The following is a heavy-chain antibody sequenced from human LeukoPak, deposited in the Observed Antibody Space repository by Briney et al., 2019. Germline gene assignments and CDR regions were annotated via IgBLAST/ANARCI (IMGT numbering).Heavy chain of an antibody. CDR3: ARDHLDGYNTYYFDY. CDR2: IYYSGST. CDR1: GGSISSYY. J-gene: IGHJ4*02. V-gene: IGHV4-59*01. Sequence: SGTLSLTCTVSGGSISSYYWSWIRRPPGKGLEWIGYIYYSGSTNYNPSLKSRVTISVDTSKNQFSLKLSSVTAADTAVYYCARDHLDGYNTYYFDYWGQGTLVTVSS. D-gene: IGHD5-24*01.